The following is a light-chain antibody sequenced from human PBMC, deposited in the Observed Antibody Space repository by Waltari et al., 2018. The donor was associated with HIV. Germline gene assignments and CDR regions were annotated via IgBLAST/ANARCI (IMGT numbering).Light chain of an antibody. Sequence: QSALTQPRPVSGSPGQSVPISCPGTSSDVGGYKYFSWYQQHPAKAPKLMIYDVTKRPSGVPDRFSGSKSVNTASLTISGLEAEDEADYYCCSYAGSYTLVFGGGTKLTVL. J-gene: IGLJ3*02. CDR3: CSYAGSYTLV. V-gene: IGLV2-11*01. CDR2: DVT. CDR1: SSDVGGYKY.